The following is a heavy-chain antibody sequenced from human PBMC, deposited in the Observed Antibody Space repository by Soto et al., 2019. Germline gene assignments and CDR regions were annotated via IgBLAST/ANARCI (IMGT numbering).Heavy chain of an antibody. Sequence: SETLSLTCSVYGGSFSGYDCSWIRQPPVNGLEWMGESNHSLSTNYNPSLNSRVTISVDTSKNQFSLKLSSVTAADTALYYCASGPIRKIVVVTADRRYKWLEHWGQGTMVTVSS. V-gene: IGHV4-34*01. CDR3: ASGPIRKIVVVTADRRYKWLEH. D-gene: IGHD2-2*01. J-gene: IGHJ5*02. CDR2: SNHSLST. CDR1: GGSFSGYD.